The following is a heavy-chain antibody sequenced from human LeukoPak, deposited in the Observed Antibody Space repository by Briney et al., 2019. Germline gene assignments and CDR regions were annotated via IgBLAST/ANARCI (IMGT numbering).Heavy chain of an antibody. CDR2: TNHSGST. J-gene: IGHJ4*02. D-gene: IGHD6-13*01. Sequence: SETLSLTCAVYGGSFSGYYWSWIRQPPGKGLEWIGETNHSGSTNYNPSLKSRVTISVDTSKSQFSLKLSSVTAADTAVYYCARMAAAGTSGDYWGQGTLVTVSS. CDR3: ARMAAAGTSGDY. CDR1: GGSFSGYY. V-gene: IGHV4-34*01.